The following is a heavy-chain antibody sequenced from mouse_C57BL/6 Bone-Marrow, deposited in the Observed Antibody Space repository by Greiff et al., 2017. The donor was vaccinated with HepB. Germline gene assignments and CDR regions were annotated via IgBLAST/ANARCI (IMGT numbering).Heavy chain of an antibody. Sequence: VQLQQSGAELLKPGASVKLSCKATGYTFTGYWIEWVKQRPGHGLEWIGEILPGSGSTNYNEKFKGKATFTADTSSNTAYMQLSSLTTEDSAIYYCAREGYYYGSSFWFAYWGQGTLVTVSA. V-gene: IGHV1-9*01. D-gene: IGHD1-1*01. CDR3: AREGYYYGSSFWFAY. J-gene: IGHJ3*01. CDR2: ILPGSGST. CDR1: GYTFTGYW.